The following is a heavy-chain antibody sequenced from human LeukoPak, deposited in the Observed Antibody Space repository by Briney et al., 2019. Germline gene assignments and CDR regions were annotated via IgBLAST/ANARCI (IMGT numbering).Heavy chain of an antibody. V-gene: IGHV3-11*01. Sequence: PGGSLRLSCAASGITFSDYYMSWIRQAPGKGLEWISYISGSGNTIYQSDSVKGRFTISRDNAKNSLFLQMNSLRADDTAVYYCARDLEQQMVLGRFDPWGQGTLVIVSS. D-gene: IGHD6-13*01. CDR3: ARDLEQQMVLGRFDP. CDR2: ISGSGNTI. CDR1: GITFSDYY. J-gene: IGHJ5*02.